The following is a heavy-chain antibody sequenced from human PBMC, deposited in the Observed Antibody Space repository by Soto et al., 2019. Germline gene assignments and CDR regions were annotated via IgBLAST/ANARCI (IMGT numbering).Heavy chain of an antibody. CDR3: ARGRPSPWYSSGWYRGDWFDP. CDR1: GGSISSYY. D-gene: IGHD6-19*01. Sequence: QVQLQESGPGLVKPSETLSLTCTVSGGSISSYYWSWIRQPPGKGLEWIGYIYYSGSTNYNPSLKSRVTISVDTSKNQFSLKLSSVTAADTAVYYCARGRPSPWYSSGWYRGDWFDPWGQGTLVTVSS. J-gene: IGHJ5*02. V-gene: IGHV4-59*01. CDR2: IYYSGST.